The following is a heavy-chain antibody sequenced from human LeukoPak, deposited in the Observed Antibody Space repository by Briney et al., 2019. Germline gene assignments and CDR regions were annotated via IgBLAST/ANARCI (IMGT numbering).Heavy chain of an antibody. V-gene: IGHV3-53*01. D-gene: IGHD5-12*01. CDR2: IYTSGST. CDR1: GFTVSSNY. Sequence: GGSLRLSCAASGFTVSSNYMTWVRQATGMGLECVSVIYTSGSTYYADSVKGRFTISRDNSKNTLYLQMNSLRAEDTAVYYCAAGGGQGGGYEWGQGTLVTVSS. J-gene: IGHJ4*02. CDR3: AAGGGQGGGYE.